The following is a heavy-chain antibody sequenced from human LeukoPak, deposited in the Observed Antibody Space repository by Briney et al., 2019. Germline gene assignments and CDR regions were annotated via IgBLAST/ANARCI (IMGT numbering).Heavy chain of an antibody. J-gene: IGHJ4*02. CDR1: GFTFSSYG. CDR3: AKDLLGYYDSSLPDY. V-gene: IGHV3-30*02. D-gene: IGHD3-22*01. Sequence: GGSLRLSCAASGFTFSSYGMHWVRQAPGKGLEWVAFIRYDGSNKYYADSVKGRFTISRDNSKNTLYLQMNSLRAEDTAVYYCAKDLLGYYDSSLPDYWGQGTLVTASS. CDR2: IRYDGSNK.